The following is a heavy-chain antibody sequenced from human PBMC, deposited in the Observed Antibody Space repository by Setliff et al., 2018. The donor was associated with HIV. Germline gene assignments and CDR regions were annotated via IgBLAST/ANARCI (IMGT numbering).Heavy chain of an antibody. CDR3: TRLSVTGTSGGNY. J-gene: IGHJ4*02. D-gene: IGHD1-7*01. V-gene: IGHV3-73*01. CDR2: IRSKANSYAT. Sequence: GESLRLSCAASGFTFSGSAMHWVRQASGKGLEWVGRIRSKANSYATAYAASVKGRFTISRDDSKNTAYLQMNSLKTEDTAVYYCTRLSVTGTSGGNYWGQGTLVTVSS. CDR1: GFTFSGSA.